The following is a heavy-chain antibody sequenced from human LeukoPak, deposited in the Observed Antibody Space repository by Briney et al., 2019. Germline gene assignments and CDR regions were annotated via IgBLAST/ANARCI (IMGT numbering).Heavy chain of an antibody. CDR2: INPNSGGT. V-gene: IGHV1-2*02. CDR3: ARDHSNGDDY. CDR1: GYTFTGHY. J-gene: IGHJ4*02. D-gene: IGHD7-27*01. Sequence: ASVTVSCKASGYTFTGHYMHWVRQAPGQGLEWMGWINPNSGGTNYAQKFQGRVTMTRDTSISTAYMELSRLRSDDTAVYYCARDHSNGDDYWGQGTLVTVSS.